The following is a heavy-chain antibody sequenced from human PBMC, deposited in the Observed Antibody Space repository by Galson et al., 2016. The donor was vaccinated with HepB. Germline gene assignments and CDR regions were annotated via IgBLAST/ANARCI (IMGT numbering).Heavy chain of an antibody. Sequence: SLRLSCAASRFTFSRFGMHWVRQAPGKGLEWVAIISLDGTNEYYADSVKGRFAISRDNPKNTLYLQMNSLRAEDTAIYYCARGSVSFDFDPWGQGTLVTVSS. CDR2: ISLDGTNE. V-gene: IGHV3-33*05. D-gene: IGHD3-9*01. J-gene: IGHJ5*02. CDR1: RFTFSRFG. CDR3: ARGSVSFDFDP.